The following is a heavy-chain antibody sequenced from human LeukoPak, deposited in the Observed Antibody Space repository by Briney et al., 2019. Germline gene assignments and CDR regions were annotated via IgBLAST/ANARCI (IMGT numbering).Heavy chain of an antibody. Sequence: PSENLSLTCTVSGYSISSGYYWGWIRQPPGKGLEWIGSIYHSGSTYYNPSLKSRVTISVDTSKNQFSLKLSSVTAADTAVYYCAGSTTVVTPADYWGQGTLVTVSS. CDR3: AGSTTVVTPADY. CDR1: GYSISSGYY. D-gene: IGHD4-23*01. V-gene: IGHV4-38-2*02. CDR2: IYHSGST. J-gene: IGHJ4*02.